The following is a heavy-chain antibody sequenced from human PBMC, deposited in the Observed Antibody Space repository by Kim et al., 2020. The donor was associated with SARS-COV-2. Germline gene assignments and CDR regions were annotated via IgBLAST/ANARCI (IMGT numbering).Heavy chain of an antibody. Sequence: GGSLRLSCAASGFTFSSYDMHWVRQATGKGLEWVSAIGTAGDTYYPGSVKGRFTIYRENAKNSLYLQMNSLRAGDTAVYYCARWMGPYYDILTGYYRYLNAFDIWGQGTMVTVSS. D-gene: IGHD3-9*01. CDR2: IGTAGDT. CDR1: GFTFSSYD. CDR3: ARWMGPYYDILTGYYRYLNAFDI. V-gene: IGHV3-13*01. J-gene: IGHJ3*02.